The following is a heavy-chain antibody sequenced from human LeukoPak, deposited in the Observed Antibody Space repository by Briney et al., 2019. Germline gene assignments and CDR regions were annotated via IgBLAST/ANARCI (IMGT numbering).Heavy chain of an antibody. V-gene: IGHV4-4*07. J-gene: IGHJ5*02. D-gene: IGHD2-21*02. CDR2: IYTSGST. CDR3: AREGAYFGGDSYSIRGPSGPVEREATWFDP. CDR1: GGSISSYY. Sequence: ETLSLTCTVSGGSISSYYWSWIRQPAGKGLEWNGRIYTSGSTNYNPSLRGRVTISVDTSKKQFSPKPSSVTAADTAVYDRAREGAYFGGDSYSIRGPSGPVEREATWFDPWGQGTLDTVSS.